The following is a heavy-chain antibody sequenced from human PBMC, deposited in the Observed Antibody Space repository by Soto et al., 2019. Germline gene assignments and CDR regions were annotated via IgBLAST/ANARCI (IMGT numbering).Heavy chain of an antibody. J-gene: IGHJ6*02. CDR3: ARTDSNSLPASYYYNMDA. D-gene: IGHD4-4*01. V-gene: IGHV1-18*01. Sequence: ASVKVSCKASGYIFTNYGFNWVRQAPGQGLEWMGWISTYSANTKYAQKLQGRVTVTTDTSTSTAYMELRSLRSDDTAVYYCARTDSNSLPASYYYNMDAWGQGTPVTSP. CDR1: GYIFTNYG. CDR2: ISTYSANT.